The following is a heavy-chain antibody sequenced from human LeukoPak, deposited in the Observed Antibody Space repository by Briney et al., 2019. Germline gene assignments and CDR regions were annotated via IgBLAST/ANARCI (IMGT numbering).Heavy chain of an antibody. CDR3: AKDYVDSSGWLCAFDI. J-gene: IGHJ3*02. CDR1: GFTSSNYG. D-gene: IGHD6-19*01. Sequence: GGSLRLSCAASGFTSSNYGMTWVRQAPGKGLEWVSTISGSGGNAYYADSVKGRFTISRDNSKNTLYLQMNSLRAEDTAVYYCAKDYVDSSGWLCAFDIWGQGTMVTVSS. V-gene: IGHV3-23*01. CDR2: ISGSGGNA.